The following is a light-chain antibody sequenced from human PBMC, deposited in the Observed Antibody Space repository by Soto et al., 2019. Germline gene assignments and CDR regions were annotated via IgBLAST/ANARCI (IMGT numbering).Light chain of an antibody. CDR1: QSVSSSY. V-gene: IGKV3-20*01. Sequence: IVLTQSPGTLSLSPGETXXXXXXXSQSVSSSYLAWYQQKPGQAPRLLIYGASSRATGIPDRFTGSGSGTDFTLTITRLEPEDFGVYYCQQYSSLPRTFGQGTKVDIK. CDR2: GAS. CDR3: QQYSSLPRT. J-gene: IGKJ1*01.